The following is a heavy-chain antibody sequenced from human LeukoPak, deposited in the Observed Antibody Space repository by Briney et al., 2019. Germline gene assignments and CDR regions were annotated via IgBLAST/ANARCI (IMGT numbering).Heavy chain of an antibody. Sequence: GGSLRLSCAASGFTFSSYAMSWVRQAPGKGLEWVSAITGSGGSTYYADSVKGRFTISRDNSKNTLYPQMNSLRAEDTAVYYCAKTAKPTLRFLEWLSTCFDYWGQGTLVTVSS. J-gene: IGHJ4*02. V-gene: IGHV3-23*01. D-gene: IGHD3-3*01. CDR1: GFTFSSYA. CDR2: ITGSGGST. CDR3: AKTAKPTLRFLEWLSTCFDY.